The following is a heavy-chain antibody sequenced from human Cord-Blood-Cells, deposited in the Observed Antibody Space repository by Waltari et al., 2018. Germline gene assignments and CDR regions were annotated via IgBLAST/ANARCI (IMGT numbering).Heavy chain of an antibody. V-gene: IGHV3-7*01. CDR2: IKQDGSEK. Sequence: EVQLVESGGGLVQPGGSLRLSGEASGLPFGSLGMRWVPQAPGKGLEWVANIKQDGSEKYYVDSVKGRFTISRDNAKNSLYLQMNSLRAEDTAVYYCAREGIAARDAFDIWGQGTMVTVSS. D-gene: IGHD6-6*01. CDR3: AREGIAARDAFDI. CDR1: GLPFGSLG. J-gene: IGHJ3*02.